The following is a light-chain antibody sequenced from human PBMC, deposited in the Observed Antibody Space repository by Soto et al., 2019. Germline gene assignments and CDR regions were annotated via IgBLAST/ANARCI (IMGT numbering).Light chain of an antibody. J-gene: IGKJ4*01. V-gene: IGKV1-9*01. Sequence: DIQLTQSPSFLSASVGDRVTITCRASQGISSYLACYQQKPGKAPKLLIYAASTLQSGVPSRFSGSGSGTEFTLTIRSLQPEDFATYYCQQLNSYPLTFGGGTKVEIK. CDR3: QQLNSYPLT. CDR1: QGISSY. CDR2: AAS.